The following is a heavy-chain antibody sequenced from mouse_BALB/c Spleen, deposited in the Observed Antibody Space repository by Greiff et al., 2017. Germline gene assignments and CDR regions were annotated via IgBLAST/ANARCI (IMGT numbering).Heavy chain of an antibody. CDR1: GFSLTSYD. CDR3: VRHGNYYAMDY. V-gene: IGHV2-9-2*01. D-gene: IGHD2-1*01. Sequence: VKLVESGPGLVAPSQSLSITCTVSGFSLTSYDISWIRQPPGKGLEWLGVIWTGGGTNYNSAFMSRLSISKDNSKSQVFLKMNSLQTDDTAIYYCVRHGNYYAMDYWGQGTSVTVSS. J-gene: IGHJ4*01. CDR2: IWTGGGT.